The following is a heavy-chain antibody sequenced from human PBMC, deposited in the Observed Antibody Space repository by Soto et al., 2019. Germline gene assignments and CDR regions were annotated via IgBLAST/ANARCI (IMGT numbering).Heavy chain of an antibody. V-gene: IGHV3-13*04. CDR3: ARAIGPTLFDY. D-gene: IGHD3-22*01. CDR2: IGTTGDT. CDR1: GFTFSSYD. J-gene: IGHJ4*02. Sequence: PGGSLRLSCSASGFTFSSYDMHWVRQGTGKGLEWVSAIGTTGDTYYAGSVKGRFTISRENAKNSLYLQMNSLRAGDTAIYFCARAIGPTLFDYWGQGTLLTVSS.